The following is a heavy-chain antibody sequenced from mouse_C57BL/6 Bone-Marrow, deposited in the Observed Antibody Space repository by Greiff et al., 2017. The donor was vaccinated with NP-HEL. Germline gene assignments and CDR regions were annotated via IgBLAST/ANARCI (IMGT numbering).Heavy chain of an antibody. CDR3: ARLLRYKDYFDY. D-gene: IGHD1-1*01. Sequence: QVQLKQPGAELVKPGASVKMSCKASGYTFTSYWITWVKQRPGQGLEWIGDIYPGSGSTNYNEKFKSKATLTVDTSSSTAYMQLSSLTSEDSAVYYCARLLRYKDYFDYWGQGTTLTVSS. V-gene: IGHV1-55*01. CDR2: IYPGSGST. CDR1: GYTFTSYW. J-gene: IGHJ2*01.